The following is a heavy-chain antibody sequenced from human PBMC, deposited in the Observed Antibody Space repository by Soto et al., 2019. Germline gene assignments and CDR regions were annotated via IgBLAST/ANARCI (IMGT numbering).Heavy chain of an antibody. CDR2: TSSSSSTI. V-gene: IGHV3-48*01. D-gene: IGHD6-19*01. CDR1: GFTFSSYS. J-gene: IGHJ4*02. CDR3: ARDLSGSQWLAYRIPDLYFDY. Sequence: EVQLVESGGGLVQPGGSLRLSCAASGFTFSSYSMNWVRQAPGKGLEWVSYTSSSSSTIYYADSVKGRFTISRDNAKNSLYLQMNSLRAEDTAVYYCARDLSGSQWLAYRIPDLYFDYWGQGTLVTVSS.